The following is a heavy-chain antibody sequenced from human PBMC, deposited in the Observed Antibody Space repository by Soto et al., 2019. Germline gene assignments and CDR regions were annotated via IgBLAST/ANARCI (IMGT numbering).Heavy chain of an antibody. CDR3: ARVYGSGSSRPNLRY. Sequence: QVQLVQSGAEVKKPGASVKVSCKASGYTFTGYYMHWVRQAPGQGLEWMGWINPNSGGTNYAQKFQGRVTMTRDTSISTAYMELSRLRSDHTAVYYCARVYGSGSSRPNLRYWGQGTLVTVSS. CDR1: GYTFTGYY. J-gene: IGHJ4*02. D-gene: IGHD3-10*01. V-gene: IGHV1-2*02. CDR2: INPNSGGT.